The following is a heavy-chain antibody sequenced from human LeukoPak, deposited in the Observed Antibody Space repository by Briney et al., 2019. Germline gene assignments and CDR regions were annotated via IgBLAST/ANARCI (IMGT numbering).Heavy chain of an antibody. V-gene: IGHV3-30*02. CDR1: GFTFSSYG. CDR2: IRYDGSNK. Sequence: GGSLRLSCAASGFTFSSYGMHWVRQAPGKGLEWVAFIRYDGSNKYYADSVKGRFTISRDNSKNTLYLQMNSLRAEDTAVYYCANSQGYGDYVDAFDIWGQGTMVTVS. CDR3: ANSQGYGDYVDAFDI. J-gene: IGHJ3*02. D-gene: IGHD4-17*01.